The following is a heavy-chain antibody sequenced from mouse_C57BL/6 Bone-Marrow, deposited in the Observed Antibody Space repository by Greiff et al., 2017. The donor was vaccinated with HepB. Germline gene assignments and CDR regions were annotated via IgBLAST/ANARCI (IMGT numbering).Heavy chain of an antibody. J-gene: IGHJ4*01. Sequence: EVHLVESGGGLVQPKGSLKLSCAASGFSVNTYAMNWVRQAPGKGLEWVARIRSKSNNYATYYADSVKDRFTISRDDSESMLYLQMNNLKTEDTAMYYCVRKDPYYAMDYWGQGTSVTVSS. CDR1: GFSVNTYA. CDR2: IRSKSNNYAT. CDR3: VRKDPYYAMDY. V-gene: IGHV10-1*01.